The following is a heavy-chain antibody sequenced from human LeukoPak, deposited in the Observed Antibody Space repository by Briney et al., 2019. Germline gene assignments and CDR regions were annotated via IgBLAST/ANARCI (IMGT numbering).Heavy chain of an antibody. CDR1: GFTFSRYT. CDR3: ARDRSITIFGVAVS. V-gene: IGHV3-21*01. Sequence: GGSLRLSCAGSGFTFSRYTFNWVRQAPGRGLEWVSAISGDSKYIYYTDSVKGRFTISRDNARNSVYLQMNSLGVEDTAVYYCARDRSITIFGVAVSWGQGTLVTVSS. J-gene: IGHJ4*02. CDR2: ISGDSKYI. D-gene: IGHD3-3*01.